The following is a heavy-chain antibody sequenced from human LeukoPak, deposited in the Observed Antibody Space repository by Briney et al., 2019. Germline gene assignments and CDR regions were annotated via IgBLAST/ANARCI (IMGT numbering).Heavy chain of an antibody. Sequence: PSETLSLTCTVSGGSIISYYWSWIRQPAGKGLDWIARIYTSGSTNYNPSLKSRVTMSVDTSKNQFSLRLGSVTAADTAVYYCARADSSGYYQGGFDYWVQGTLVRVSS. CDR2: IYTSGST. V-gene: IGHV4-4*07. D-gene: IGHD3-22*01. J-gene: IGHJ4*02. CDR3: ARADSSGYYQGGFDY. CDR1: GGSIISYY.